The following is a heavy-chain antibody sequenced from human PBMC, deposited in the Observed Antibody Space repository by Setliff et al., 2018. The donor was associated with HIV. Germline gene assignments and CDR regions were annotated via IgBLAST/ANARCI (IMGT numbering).Heavy chain of an antibody. J-gene: IGHJ4*02. CDR1: GYSISSGYY. CDR2: TYHSGTT. CDR3: ARHDSGGYCSLDY. D-gene: IGHD3-22*01. Sequence: SETLSLTCAVSGYSISSGYYWGWVRQPPGKGLEWVGSTYHSGTTYYNPSLKSRVTISVDTSKNQFSLKLSSVTAADTAVYYCARHDSGGYCSLDYWGQGTLVTVSS. V-gene: IGHV4-38-2*01.